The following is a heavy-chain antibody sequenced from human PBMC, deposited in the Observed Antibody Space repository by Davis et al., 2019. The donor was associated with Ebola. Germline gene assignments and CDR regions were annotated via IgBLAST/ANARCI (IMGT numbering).Heavy chain of an antibody. V-gene: IGHV3-23*01. CDR2: ITGSDGST. CDR1: GFTFSRYA. J-gene: IGHJ3*02. D-gene: IGHD2-15*01. CDR3: AREYCSGGGCQRQDAFDI. Sequence: GESLKISCVASGFTFSRYAMSWVRQAPGRGLEWVSAITGSDGSTYCADSVKGRFTISRDNSKNTVYLQMNSLRAEDTAVYYCAREYCSGGGCQRQDAFDIWGQGTMVTVSS.